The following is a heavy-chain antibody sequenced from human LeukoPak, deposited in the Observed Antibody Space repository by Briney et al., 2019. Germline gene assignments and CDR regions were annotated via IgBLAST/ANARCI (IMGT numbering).Heavy chain of an antibody. J-gene: IGHJ4*02. V-gene: IGHV3-23*01. CDR1: GFTFSNYA. D-gene: IGHD5-18*01. CDR3: AKIPQGYNYGGFDY. Sequence: PGGSLRLSCAASGFTFSNYAVTWVRQAPGKGLEWVSIISGSGDSTYYADSVRGRFTISRDNSKNTLDLQMNSLRAEDTALYYCAKIPQGYNYGGFDYWGQGILVTVSS. CDR2: ISGSGDST.